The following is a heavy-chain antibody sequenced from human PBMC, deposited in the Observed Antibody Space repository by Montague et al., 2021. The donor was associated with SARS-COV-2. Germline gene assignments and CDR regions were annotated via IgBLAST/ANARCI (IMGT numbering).Heavy chain of an antibody. D-gene: IGHD3-10*01. CDR3: ARLNWFGDYACDV. CDR1: GFSLSTSGFS. Sequence: PALVKPTQTLTLTGTFSGFSLSTSGFSVNWIRQPPGKALEWLALIDWXXXRYFHTSLRTRLTISKDTSKNQVVLTVTDMDPVDTATYYCARLNWFGDYACDVWGQGTVVTVSS. J-gene: IGHJ3*01. V-gene: IGHV2-70*01. CDR2: IDWXXXR.